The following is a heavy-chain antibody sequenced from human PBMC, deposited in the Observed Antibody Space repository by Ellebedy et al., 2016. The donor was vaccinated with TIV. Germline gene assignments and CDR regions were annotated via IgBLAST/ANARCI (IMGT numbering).Heavy chain of an antibody. D-gene: IGHD6-13*01. Sequence: MPGGSLRLSCTVSGGSISSGGYYWSWIRQPPGKGLEWIGYIYHSGSTNYNPSLKSRVTILVDTSKNQFSLRLTSVTAADTAVYYCARVVWQQPVSYAFDIWGQGTMVTVSS. J-gene: IGHJ3*02. CDR2: IYHSGST. CDR3: ARVVWQQPVSYAFDI. V-gene: IGHV4-61*08. CDR1: GGSISSGGYY.